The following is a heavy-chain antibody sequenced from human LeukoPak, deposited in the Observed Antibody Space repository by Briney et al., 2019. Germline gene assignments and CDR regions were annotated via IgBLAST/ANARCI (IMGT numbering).Heavy chain of an antibody. Sequence: ASVKVSCKATGHTFTSYYMHLVRQAPGQGLEWMGIINPSGGSTSYAQKFQGRVTMTRDTSTSTVYMELSSLRSEDTAVYYCARDGPDIVVVPAAAVGAFDIWGQGTMVTVSS. CDR1: GHTFTSYY. V-gene: IGHV1-46*01. CDR3: ARDGPDIVVVPAAAVGAFDI. D-gene: IGHD2-2*01. CDR2: INPSGGST. J-gene: IGHJ3*02.